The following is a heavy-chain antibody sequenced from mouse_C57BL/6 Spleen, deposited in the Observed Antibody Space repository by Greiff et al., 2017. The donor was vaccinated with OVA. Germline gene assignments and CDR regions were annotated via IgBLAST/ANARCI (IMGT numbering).Heavy chain of an antibody. V-gene: IGHV1-80*01. D-gene: IGHD1-1*01. Sequence: VQLVESGAELVKPGASVKISCKASGYAFSSYWMNWVKQRPGKGLEWIGQIYPGDGDTNYNGKFKGKATLTADKSSSTAYMQLSSLTSEDSAVYFCAREGDYYGSSCFDYWGQGTTLTVSS. J-gene: IGHJ2*01. CDR2: IYPGDGDT. CDR1: GYAFSSYW. CDR3: AREGDYYGSSCFDY.